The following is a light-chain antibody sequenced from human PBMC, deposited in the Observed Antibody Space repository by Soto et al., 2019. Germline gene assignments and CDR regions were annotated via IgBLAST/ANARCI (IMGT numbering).Light chain of an antibody. V-gene: IGKV1-12*01. J-gene: IGKJ4*01. Sequence: DIQMTQSPSSVSASVGDRVTITCRASQGIVSWLAWYQQKPGKAHKLLIYTASSLQSGVPSRFSVSGSGTHFTLTISSLQPEDFATYYCQQTSSFPLPFGGGTKVEIK. CDR2: TAS. CDR3: QQTSSFPLP. CDR1: QGIVSW.